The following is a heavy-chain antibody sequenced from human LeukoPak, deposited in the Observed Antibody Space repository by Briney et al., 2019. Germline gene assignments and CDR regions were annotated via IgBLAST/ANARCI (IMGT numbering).Heavy chain of an antibody. V-gene: IGHV4-59*12. D-gene: IGHD3-3*01. J-gene: IGHJ6*03. CDR2: IHYSGST. CDR3: ARDGRGGGDRFLGKGRGYYYMDV. CDR1: GGSISSDY. Sequence: SETLSLTCTVSGGSISSDYWSWIRQPPGEGLEWIGYIHYSGSTNYNPSLKSRVTISVDKSKNQFSLKLSSVTAADTAVYYCARDGRGGGDRFLGKGRGYYYMDVWGKGTTVTVSS.